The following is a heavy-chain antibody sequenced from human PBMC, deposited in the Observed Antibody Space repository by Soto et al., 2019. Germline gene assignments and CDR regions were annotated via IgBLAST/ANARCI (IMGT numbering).Heavy chain of an antibody. CDR3: APHLWFGELSY. V-gene: IGHV3-23*01. Sequence: EGQLLESGGGLVQPGGSLRLSCAASGFTFSSYAMSWVRQAPGKGLEWVTAISGSGGSTYYADSVKGRFTISRDNSKITLYLQMNSLRAEDTAVYYCAPHLWFGELSYWGQGTLVTVSS. CDR1: GFTFSSYA. D-gene: IGHD3-10*01. CDR2: ISGSGGST. J-gene: IGHJ4*02.